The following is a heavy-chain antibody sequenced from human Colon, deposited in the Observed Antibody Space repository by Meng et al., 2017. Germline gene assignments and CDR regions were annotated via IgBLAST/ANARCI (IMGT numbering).Heavy chain of an antibody. CDR3: ATKERRDGANWDN. V-gene: IGHV4-30-4*01. J-gene: IGHJ4*02. CDR2: IYHSGDT. Sequence: QLQLQDSGPGLVKPSQTLLLTCSASGGSIDRGDFSWGWIRQSPEKGLEWIGYIYHSGDTYYNPSHKSRITISMHMSQNQFSLKVHSVTAADTAMYYCATKERRDGANWDNWGQGILVTVSS. CDR1: GGSIDRGDFS. D-gene: IGHD5-24*01.